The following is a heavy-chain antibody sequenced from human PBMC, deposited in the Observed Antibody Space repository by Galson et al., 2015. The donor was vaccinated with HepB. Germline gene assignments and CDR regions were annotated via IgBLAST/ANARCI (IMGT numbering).Heavy chain of an antibody. CDR3: ASVRYSGYDKVVESYYYYGMDV. V-gene: IGHV1-18*01. Sequence: SVKVSCKASGYTFTSYGISWVRQAPGQGLEWMGWISAYNGNTNYAQKLQGRVTMTTDTSTSTAYMELRSLRSDDTAVYYCASVRYSGYDKVVESYYYYGMDVWGQGTTVTVSS. D-gene: IGHD5-12*01. CDR1: GYTFTSYG. J-gene: IGHJ6*02. CDR2: ISAYNGNT.